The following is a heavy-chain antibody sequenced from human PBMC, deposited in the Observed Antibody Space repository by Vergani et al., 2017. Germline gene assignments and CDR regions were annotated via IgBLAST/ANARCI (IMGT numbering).Heavy chain of an antibody. J-gene: IGHJ4*02. V-gene: IGHV3-23*01. CDR3: AKDHGSSTSCPFDS. CDR2: ISGHGDNI. Sequence: EVQLLDSGGGLVQPGGSLRLSCAVSGFTFSTYATSWVRQAPGKGLDGVSAISGHGDNIFYADSVKGRFTISRDNSKNTLFLQMNSLRVEDTAIYYCAKDHGSSTSCPFDSWGGGKLVTVYS. CDR1: GFTFSTYA. D-gene: IGHD2-2*01.